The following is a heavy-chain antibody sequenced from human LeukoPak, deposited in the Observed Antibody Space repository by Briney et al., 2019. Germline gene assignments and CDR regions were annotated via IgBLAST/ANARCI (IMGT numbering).Heavy chain of an antibody. V-gene: IGHV3-15*01. CDR2: IKSKTNGGTT. J-gene: IGHJ6*02. CDR3: TTEGIAVAVGMDV. D-gene: IGHD6-19*01. Sequence: GGSLRLSCAASGFIVSSKYMSWVRQAPGKGLEWVGRIKSKTNGGTTDYAAPVKGRFTISRDDSKNTLYLQMNSLKTEDTGVYYCTTEGIAVAVGMDVWGQGTTVTVSS. CDR1: GFIVSSKY.